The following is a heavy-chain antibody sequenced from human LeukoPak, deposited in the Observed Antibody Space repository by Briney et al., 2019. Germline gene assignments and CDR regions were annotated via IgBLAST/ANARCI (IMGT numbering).Heavy chain of an antibody. Sequence: GRSLRLSCAASGFTFSNYGMHWVRQAPGKGLEWVAVIWFDGSNKYYADSVRGRFTISRDNSKYTLYLQMNTLRAEDTAVYYCTTDGGDRNPAGFWDWGQGTLVTVSS. CDR2: IWFDGSNK. CDR1: GFTFSNYG. V-gene: IGHV3-33*01. D-gene: IGHD2-21*02. CDR3: TTDGGDRNPAGFWD. J-gene: IGHJ4*02.